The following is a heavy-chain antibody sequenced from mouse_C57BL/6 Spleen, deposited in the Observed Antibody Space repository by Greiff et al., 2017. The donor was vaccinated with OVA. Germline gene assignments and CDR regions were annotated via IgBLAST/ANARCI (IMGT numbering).Heavy chain of an antibody. V-gene: IGHV5-16*01. Sequence: EVKVVESEGGLVQPGSSMKLSCTASGFTFSDYYMAWVRQVPEKGLEWVANINYDGSSTYYLDSLKSRFIISRDNAKNILYLQMSSLKSEDTATYYCARDSYYYGSSQYYFDYWGQGTTLTVSS. CDR2: INYDGSST. CDR1: GFTFSDYY. D-gene: IGHD1-1*01. CDR3: ARDSYYYGSSQYYFDY. J-gene: IGHJ2*01.